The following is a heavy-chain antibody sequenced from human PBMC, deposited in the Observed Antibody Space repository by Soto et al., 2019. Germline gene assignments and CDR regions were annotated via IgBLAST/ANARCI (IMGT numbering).Heavy chain of an antibody. CDR3: SKDRRDSSDTCSRCFGMAF. V-gene: IGHV3-30*18. CDR1: GFTFSSYG. J-gene: IGHJ6*04. D-gene: IGHD2-2*01. CDR2: ISNDGSIQ. Sequence: QVQLMESGGSVLQTGRSLRLSCAASGFTFSSYGMHWVRQAPGKGLEWVTIISNDGSIQYYGDSVKGRFTVSRDNSKKTLFLEMNSLTAEDTATYYCSKDRRDSSDTCSRCFGMAFWGKWTTDTVSS.